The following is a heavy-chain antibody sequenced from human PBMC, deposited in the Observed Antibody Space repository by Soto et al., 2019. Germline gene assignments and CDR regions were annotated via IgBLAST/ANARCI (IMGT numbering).Heavy chain of an antibody. CDR2: IYYSGST. D-gene: IGHD3-22*01. V-gene: IGHV4-59*01. J-gene: IGHJ6*02. Sequence: PSETLSLTCTASGGSISSYYWSWIRQPPGKGLEWIGYIYYSGSTNYNPSLKSRVTISVDTSKNQFSLKLSSVTAADTAVYYCARATDYYDSSGFLQGMDVWGQGTTVTVSS. CDR1: GGSISSYY. CDR3: ARATDYYDSSGFLQGMDV.